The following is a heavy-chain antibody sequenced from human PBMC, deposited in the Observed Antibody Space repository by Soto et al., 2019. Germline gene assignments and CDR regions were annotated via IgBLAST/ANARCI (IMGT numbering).Heavy chain of an antibody. CDR3: ATSIAVAGTRGNWYYYGMDV. CDR2: ISGSGGST. V-gene: IGHV3-23*01. D-gene: IGHD6-19*01. CDR1: GFTFSSYA. J-gene: IGHJ6*02. Sequence: EVQLLESGGGLVQPGGSLRLSCAAFGFTFSSYAMSWVRQAPGKGLEWVSAISGSGGSTYYADSVKGRFTISRDNSKNMLYLQMNSLRAEDTAVYYCATSIAVAGTRGNWYYYGMDVWGQVTTVTVSS.